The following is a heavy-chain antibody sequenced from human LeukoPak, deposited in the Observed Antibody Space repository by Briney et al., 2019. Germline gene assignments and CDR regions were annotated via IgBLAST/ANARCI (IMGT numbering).Heavy chain of an antibody. J-gene: IGHJ4*02. CDR2: INSNSTYI. CDR1: GFTFRTYS. Sequence: GGSLRLYCAASGFTFRTYSMNWVRQAPGEGLVWVSSINSNSTYIYYADSLKGRFTTARDNAKNSLYLQMNSLRAEDSAVYYCASPRYCSGGTCYGWAYWGQGALVTVSS. D-gene: IGHD2-15*01. CDR3: ASPRYCSGGTCYGWAY. V-gene: IGHV3-21*01.